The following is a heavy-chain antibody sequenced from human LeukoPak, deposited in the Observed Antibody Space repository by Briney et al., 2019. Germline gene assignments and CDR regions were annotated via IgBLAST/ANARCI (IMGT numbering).Heavy chain of an antibody. CDR1: GFTFSSHA. D-gene: IGHD6-19*01. CDR3: AKTTTGYSSGRYPGWPVDY. V-gene: IGHV3-23*01. Sequence: GGSVRLSCAASGFTFSSHAVYWVRQAPGKGLEWVSGISGSGGDTYYADSVKGRFTISRDNSKNMVYLQMNSLSTEDTAVYYCAKTTTGYSSGRYPGWPVDYWGQGTLVTVSS. CDR2: ISGSGGDT. J-gene: IGHJ4*02.